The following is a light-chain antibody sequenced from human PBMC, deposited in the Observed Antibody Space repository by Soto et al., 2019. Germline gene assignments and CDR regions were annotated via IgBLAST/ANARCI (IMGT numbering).Light chain of an antibody. J-gene: IGKJ4*01. V-gene: IGKV3-15*01. CDR3: QQYNKWPPT. CDR1: QRMSSN. CDR2: ATS. Sequence: EIVMTQSTATLSESPGERATLSCRASQRMSSNWAWYQQKRGQAPRLLIYATSTRATGIPARFSGSGSGTDFTLTISSLESEDFAVYYCQQYNKWPPTFGGGTKVEIK.